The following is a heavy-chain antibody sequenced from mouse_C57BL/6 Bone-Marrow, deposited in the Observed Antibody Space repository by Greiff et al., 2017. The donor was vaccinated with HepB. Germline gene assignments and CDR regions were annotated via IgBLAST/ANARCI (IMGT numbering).Heavy chain of an antibody. D-gene: IGHD1-2*01. Sequence: QVQLQQSDAELVKPGASVKISCKVSGYTFTDHTIHWMKQRPEQGLEWIGYIYPRDGSSRYNEKFKGKATLTEDKSSSTAYMQLNSLTSEDSAVYYCARPPTGWGFDYWGQGTTLTVSS. V-gene: IGHV1-78*01. J-gene: IGHJ2*01. CDR3: ARPPTGWGFDY. CDR2: IYPRDGSS. CDR1: GYTFTDHT.